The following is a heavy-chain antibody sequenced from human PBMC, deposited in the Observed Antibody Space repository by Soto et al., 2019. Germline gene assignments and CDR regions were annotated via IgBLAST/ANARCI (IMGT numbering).Heavy chain of an antibody. D-gene: IGHD6-19*01. V-gene: IGHV3-23*01. CDR2: ITGSGDSA. CDR3: TKDYGAVADF. CDR1: GFTFRTYA. Sequence: EVQLLESGGGLVQPGASLRLSCAASGFTFRTYAMSWVRQAPGKGLEWVAAITGSGDSAYYADSVKGRFTISRDNSKTVLFVEMNGLIADDTAVYYCTKDYGAVADFWGQGTLITVSS. J-gene: IGHJ4*02.